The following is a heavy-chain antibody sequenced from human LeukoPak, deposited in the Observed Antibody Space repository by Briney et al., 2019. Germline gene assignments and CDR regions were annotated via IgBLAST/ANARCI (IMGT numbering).Heavy chain of an antibody. J-gene: IGHJ5*02. V-gene: IGHV1-69*05. CDR3: GRGNKSFDP. CDR1: GGTFSSYA. CDR2: IIPIFGTA. Sequence: SVKVSCKASGGTFSSYAISWVRQAPGQGLEWMGGIIPIFGTANYAQKFQGRVTMTKDTSINAAYMELNKLTSDDTAVYYCGRGNKSFDPWGQGTLVTVSS.